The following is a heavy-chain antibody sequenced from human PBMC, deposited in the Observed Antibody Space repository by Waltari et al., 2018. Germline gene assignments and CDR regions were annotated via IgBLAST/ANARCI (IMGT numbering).Heavy chain of an antibody. J-gene: IGHJ4*02. V-gene: IGHV3-23*01. CDR2: ISGSGGST. Sequence: EVQLLESGGGLVQPGGSLRLSCAASGFTFSSYAMSWVRQAPGKGLEWVSAISGSGGSTYYADSVKGRFTISRDNSKNSLYLQMNSLRAEDTAVYYCAKDTGRGYSYGHDYWGQGTLVTVSS. CDR1: GFTFSSYA. CDR3: AKDTGRGYSYGHDY. D-gene: IGHD5-18*01.